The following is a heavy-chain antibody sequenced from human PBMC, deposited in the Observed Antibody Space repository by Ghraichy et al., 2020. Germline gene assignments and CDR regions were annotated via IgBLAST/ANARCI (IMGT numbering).Heavy chain of an antibody. CDR1: GFTFSSYA. D-gene: IGHD2-2*01. Sequence: GGSLRLSCAASGFTFSSYAMSWVRQAPGKGLEWVSAISGSGGSTYYADSVKGRFTISRDNSKNTLYLQMNSLRAEDTAVYYCAKDAPPYCSSTSCYGASFDYWGQGTLVTVSS. V-gene: IGHV3-23*01. CDR3: AKDAPPYCSSTSCYGASFDY. CDR2: ISGSGGST. J-gene: IGHJ4*02.